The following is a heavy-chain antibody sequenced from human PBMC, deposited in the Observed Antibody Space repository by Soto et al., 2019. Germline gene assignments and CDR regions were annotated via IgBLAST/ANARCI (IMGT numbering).Heavy chain of an antibody. D-gene: IGHD6-19*01. Sequence: PGASLTLSRAASGFTFSSYLTSCVRQDPGKGLEWLAHIKQDGSEKYYVDSVKGRFTISRDNAKNSLYLQMNSLRAEDTAVYYCAREGYSSGWRYYYYYGTDVWGQGTTVTVSS. CDR3: AREGYSSGWRYYYYYGTDV. CDR2: IKQDGSEK. J-gene: IGHJ6*02. V-gene: IGHV3-7*01. CDR1: GFTFSSYL.